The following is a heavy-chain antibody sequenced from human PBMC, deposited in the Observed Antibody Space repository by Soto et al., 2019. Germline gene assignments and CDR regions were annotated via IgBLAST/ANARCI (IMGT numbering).Heavy chain of an antibody. CDR3: AKTAEAVDGTAYGY. Sequence: EVQLLESGGGLVQPGGSLRLSCAASGFTFSNYAMGWVRQAPGKGLEWVSAIGGGGGSTYYADSVRGRFTISRDNSKNPLYPQNNSLRAEDTGQYYRAKTAEAVDGTAYGYWGQGTLGTVSS. D-gene: IGHD6-19*01. CDR2: IGGGGGST. J-gene: IGHJ4*02. CDR1: GFTFSNYA. V-gene: IGHV3-23*01.